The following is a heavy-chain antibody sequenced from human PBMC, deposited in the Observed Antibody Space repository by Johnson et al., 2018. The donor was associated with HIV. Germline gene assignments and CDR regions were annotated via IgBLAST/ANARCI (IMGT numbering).Heavy chain of an antibody. J-gene: IGHJ3*02. CDR1: GFTFEDYA. V-gene: IGHV3-9*01. Sequence: VQLVESGGGLVQPGGSLRLSCAASGFTFEDYAMHWVRQVPGKGLAWVSGISWNSGSIGYADSVKGRFTISRDNSKNTLYLQMNSLRAEDTAVYHCARVRPPGLLDAIDIWGQGTMVTVSS. CDR3: ARVRPPGLLDAIDI. CDR2: ISWNSGSI.